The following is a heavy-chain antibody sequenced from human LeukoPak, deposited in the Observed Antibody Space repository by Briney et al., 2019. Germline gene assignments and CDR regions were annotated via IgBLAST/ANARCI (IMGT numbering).Heavy chain of an antibody. V-gene: IGHV1-69*13. J-gene: IGHJ5*02. CDR1: GGTFSSYA. D-gene: IGHD4-17*01. CDR2: IITIFGTA. Sequence: ASVKVSCKASGGTFSSYAISWARQAPGQGLEWMGGIITIFGTAKYAQKFQGRVTITADESTSTAYMELSSLRAEDTAVYYCAKDYGDYAMNWFDPWGQGTLVTVSS. CDR3: AKDYGDYAMNWFDP.